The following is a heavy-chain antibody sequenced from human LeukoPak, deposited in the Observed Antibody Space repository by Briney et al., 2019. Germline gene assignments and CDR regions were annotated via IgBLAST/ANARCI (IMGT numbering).Heavy chain of an antibody. V-gene: IGHV4-4*02. Sequence: SETLSLTCAVSGGSISSSNWWSWVRQPPGKGLEWIGEIYHSGSTNYNPSLKSRVTISVDKSKNQFSLKLSSVTAADTAVYYCARQPYYYGSGSYGAFDIWGQGTMVTVSS. CDR2: IYHSGST. CDR1: GGSISSSNW. J-gene: IGHJ3*02. D-gene: IGHD3-10*01. CDR3: ARQPYYYGSGSYGAFDI.